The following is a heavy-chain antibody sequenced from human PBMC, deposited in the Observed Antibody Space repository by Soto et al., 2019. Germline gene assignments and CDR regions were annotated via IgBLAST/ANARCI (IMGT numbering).Heavy chain of an antibody. J-gene: IGHJ5*02. V-gene: IGHV1-18*04. D-gene: IGHD2-2*01. CDR2: ISSYNGNT. Sequence: ASVKVSCKASGYTFTSYGISWVRQAPGQGLEWMGWISSYNGNTNYAQKVQGRVTMTTDKSTSTTYMELRSLRSDDTAVYYCARGPRYCSSTSCFSGVTWFDPWGQGNLVTVAS. CDR1: GYTFTSYG. CDR3: ARGPRYCSSTSCFSGVTWFDP.